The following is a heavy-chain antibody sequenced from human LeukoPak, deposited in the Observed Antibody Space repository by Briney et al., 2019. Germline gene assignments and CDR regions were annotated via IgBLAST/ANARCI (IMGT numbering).Heavy chain of an antibody. CDR3: ARSPTSIVVVPAAMHYYYYMDV. Sequence: SVKVSCKASGGTFSSYTISWVRQAPGQGLEWLGRIIPILGIANYAQKFQGRATITADKSTSTAYMELSSLRSEDTAVYYCARSPTSIVVVPAAMHYYYYMDVSRKGTTVTVSS. J-gene: IGHJ6*03. CDR1: GGTFSSYT. V-gene: IGHV1-69*02. D-gene: IGHD2-2*01. CDR2: IIPILGIA.